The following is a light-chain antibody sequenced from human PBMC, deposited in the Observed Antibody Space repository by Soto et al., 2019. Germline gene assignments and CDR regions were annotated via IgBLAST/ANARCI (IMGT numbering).Light chain of an antibody. Sequence: DIQMTQSPSSVSASIGDTVTITCRASQDISTLLAWYQQKPGKAPKLLIYGASTLESGVPSRFSGRGSGTEFTLTISSLQPDDFATYYCQQYSTFSEWTFGQGTKVDIK. CDR2: GAS. V-gene: IGKV1-5*01. CDR1: QDISTL. J-gene: IGKJ1*01. CDR3: QQYSTFSEWT.